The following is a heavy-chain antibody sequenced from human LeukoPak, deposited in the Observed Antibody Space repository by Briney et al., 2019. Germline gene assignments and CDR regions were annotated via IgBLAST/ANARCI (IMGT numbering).Heavy chain of an antibody. J-gene: IGHJ4*02. V-gene: IGHV3-66*04. D-gene: IGHD6-13*01. CDR2: IYSGGST. Sequence: GGSLRLSCAASGFTVSSNYMSWVRQAPGKGLEWVSVIYSGGSTYYADSVKGRFTISRDNSKNTLYLQMNSLRAEDTAVYYCAKQRYSSSWYPGGFDYWGQGTLVTVSS. CDR1: GFTVSSNY. CDR3: AKQRYSSSWYPGGFDY.